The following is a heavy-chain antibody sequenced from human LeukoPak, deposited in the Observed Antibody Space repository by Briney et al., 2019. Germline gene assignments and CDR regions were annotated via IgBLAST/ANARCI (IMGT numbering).Heavy chain of an antibody. CDR1: TLTLSTSW. V-gene: IGHV3-7*05. CDR2: ITQNGSDT. D-gene: IGHD1-26*01. Sequence: GGSLRLSCTASTLTLSTSWMTWVRQAPGRGLEWVANITQNGSDTKYVDSVKGRFTISRDIAKNSVHLQMNSLRVEDTAMYYCARDPYSVSYGAFDIWGQGTMVTVSS. CDR3: ARDPYSVSYGAFDI. J-gene: IGHJ3*02.